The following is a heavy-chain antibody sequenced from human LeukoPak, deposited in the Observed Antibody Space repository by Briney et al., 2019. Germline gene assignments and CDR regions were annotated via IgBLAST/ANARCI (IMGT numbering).Heavy chain of an antibody. CDR1: GFTFNSYA. CDR3: GKTTTGYSSGRYPGWPVDY. D-gene: IGHD6-19*01. Sequence: GGSLRLSCAASGFTFNSYAMYWVRQAPGKGLEGVSGIFGSGGSAHYADSVKGRFTISRDNSKNTVYLQMDSLRVDDTAVYYCGKTTTGYSSGRYPGWPVDYWGQGTLVTVSS. CDR2: IFGSGGSA. V-gene: IGHV3-23*01. J-gene: IGHJ4*02.